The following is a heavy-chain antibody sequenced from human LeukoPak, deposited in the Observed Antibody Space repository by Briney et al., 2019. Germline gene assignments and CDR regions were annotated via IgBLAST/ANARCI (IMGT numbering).Heavy chain of an antibody. V-gene: IGHV3-23*01. Sequence: PGGSLRLSCAASGFTFSTYAMSWVRQAPRRGLEWVSSIIDSGGATYYADSVKGRFTISRDNSKNTLYLQMNSLRAEDTAVYYCAKAVGGIVPFDYWGQGTLVTVSS. CDR2: IIDSGGAT. J-gene: IGHJ4*02. CDR3: AKAVGGIVPFDY. CDR1: GFTFSTYA. D-gene: IGHD1-26*01.